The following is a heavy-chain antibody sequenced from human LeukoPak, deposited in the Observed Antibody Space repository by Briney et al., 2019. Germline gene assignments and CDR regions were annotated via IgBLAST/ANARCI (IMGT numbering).Heavy chain of an antibody. CDR3: ARDRARSLDFWSGYFHKGYYYYYMDV. V-gene: IGHV1-24*01. D-gene: IGHD3-3*01. J-gene: IGHJ6*03. Sequence: ASVKVSCKVSGYTLTELSMHWVRQAPGKGLEWMGGFDPEDGETIYAQKFQGRVTMTEDTSTDTAYMELSSLRSDDTAVYYCARDRARSLDFWSGYFHKGYYYYYMDVWGKGTTVTVSS. CDR2: FDPEDGET. CDR1: GYTLTELS.